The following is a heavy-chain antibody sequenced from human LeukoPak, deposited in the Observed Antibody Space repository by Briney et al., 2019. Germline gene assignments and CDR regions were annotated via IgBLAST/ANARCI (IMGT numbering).Heavy chain of an antibody. J-gene: IGHJ4*02. D-gene: IGHD2-2*01. Sequence: SVKVSCKASGGTFSSYAISWVRQAPGQGLEWMGGIIPIFGTATYAQKFQGRVTITADKSTSTAYMELSSLRSEDTAVYYCARVGYCSSTSCYDYWGQGTLVTVSS. CDR2: IIPIFGTA. V-gene: IGHV1-69*06. CDR3: ARVGYCSSTSCYDY. CDR1: GGTFSSYA.